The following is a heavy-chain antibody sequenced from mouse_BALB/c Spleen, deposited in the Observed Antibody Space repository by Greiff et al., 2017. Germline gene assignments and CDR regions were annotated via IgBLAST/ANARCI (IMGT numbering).Heavy chain of an antibody. CDR3: ARLGTGFYAMDY. CDR2: INPSNGRT. J-gene: IGHJ4*01. D-gene: IGHD4-1*01. Sequence: QVQLQQPGAELVKPGASVKLSCKASGYTFTSYWMHWVKQRPGQGLEWIGEINPSNGRTNYNEKFKGKATFTADTTSNTAYMQLSSLTSEDSAVYYCARLGTGFYAMDYWGQGTSVTVSS. V-gene: IGHV1S81*02. CDR1: GYTFTSYW.